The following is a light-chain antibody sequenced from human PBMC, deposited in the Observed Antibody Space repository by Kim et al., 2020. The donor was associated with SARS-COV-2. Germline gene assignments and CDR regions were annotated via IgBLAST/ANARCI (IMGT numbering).Light chain of an antibody. CDR3: QAWDISTYVV. Sequence: VSPGQTASITFSGDKLGNKYACWYQQKPGQSPVLVIYQNDKRPSGIPERFSGSNSGNTATLTISGTQAMDEADYYCQAWDISTYVVFGGGTQLTVL. V-gene: IGLV3-1*01. J-gene: IGLJ2*01. CDR2: QND. CDR1: KLGNKY.